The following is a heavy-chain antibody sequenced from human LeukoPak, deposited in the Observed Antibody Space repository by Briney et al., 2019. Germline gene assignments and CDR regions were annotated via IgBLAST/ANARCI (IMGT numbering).Heavy chain of an antibody. J-gene: IGHJ4*02. CDR1: GFTFSTYS. CDR2: ISSGSSTI. D-gene: IGHD6-19*01. Sequence: AGGSLRLSCAASGFTFSTYSMNWVRQAPGKGLEWVSYISSGSSTIYYAESVKGRFTISRDNAKNSLYLQMSSLRDEDTAVYCCARAASSGIAVAEDYWGQGTLVTVSS. CDR3: ARAASSGIAVAEDY. V-gene: IGHV3-48*02.